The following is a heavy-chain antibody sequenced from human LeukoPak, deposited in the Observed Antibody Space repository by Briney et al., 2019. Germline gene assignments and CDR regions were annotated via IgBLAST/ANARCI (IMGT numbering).Heavy chain of an antibody. CDR2: ISWNSGSI. CDR3: AKAPRESYYGVDY. V-gene: IGHV3-9*01. J-gene: IGHJ4*02. D-gene: IGHD1-26*01. Sequence: PGGSLRLSCAASGFTFDDYAMHWVRQAPGKGLEWVSGISWNSGSIGYADSVKGRFTISRDNAKNSLYLQMNSLRAEVTALYYCAKAPRESYYGVDYWGQGTLVTVSS. CDR1: GFTFDDYA.